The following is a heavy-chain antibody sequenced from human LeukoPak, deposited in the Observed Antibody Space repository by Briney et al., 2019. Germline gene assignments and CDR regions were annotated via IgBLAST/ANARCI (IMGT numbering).Heavy chain of an antibody. J-gene: IGHJ4*03. Sequence: SCKASGYTFTSYAMHWVRQAPGKGLEWVAVISYDGSNKYYADSVKGRFTISRDNSKNTLYLQMNSLRAEDTAVYYCARDRITMVRGVIRYYFDYWGQGTTVTVSS. CDR3: ARDRITMVRGVIRYYFDY. CDR1: GYTFTSYA. CDR2: ISYDGSNK. D-gene: IGHD3-10*01. V-gene: IGHV3-30-3*01.